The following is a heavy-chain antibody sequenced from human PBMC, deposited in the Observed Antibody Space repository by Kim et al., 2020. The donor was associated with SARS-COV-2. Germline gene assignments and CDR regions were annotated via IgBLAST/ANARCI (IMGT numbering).Heavy chain of an antibody. V-gene: IGHV3-33*08. D-gene: IGHD2-21*01. CDR3: AISSGGDSPDLAFDI. CDR2: IWYDGSNK. CDR1: GFTFSSYG. Sequence: GGSLRLSCAASGFTFSSYGMHWVRQAPGKGLEWVAVIWYDGSNKYYADSVKDRFTISRDNSKNTLYLQMNSLRAEDTAVYYCAISSGGDSPDLAFDIWGQGTMVTVSS. J-gene: IGHJ3*02.